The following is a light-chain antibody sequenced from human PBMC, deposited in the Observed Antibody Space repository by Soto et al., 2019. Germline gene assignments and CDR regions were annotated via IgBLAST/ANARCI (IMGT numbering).Light chain of an antibody. Sequence: QSVLTQPASVSGSPGQSITISCTGTSSDVGSYKYVSWYQQHPGEAPKLMIYEVSNRPSGVSNRFSGSKSGNTASLTISGLQAEDEADYYCSSYTSSSPCDFGTGTKLTVL. CDR1: SSDVGSYKY. J-gene: IGLJ1*01. V-gene: IGLV2-14*01. CDR3: SSYTSSSPCD. CDR2: EVS.